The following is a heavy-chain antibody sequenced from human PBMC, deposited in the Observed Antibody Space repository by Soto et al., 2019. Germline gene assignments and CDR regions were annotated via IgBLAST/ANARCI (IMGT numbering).Heavy chain of an antibody. CDR3: ARDYGDYDFLDY. D-gene: IGHD4-17*01. CDR2: ISYDGSDK. CDR1: GFTFSRYA. J-gene: IGHJ4*02. V-gene: IGHV3-30-3*01. Sequence: QVQLVESGGGVVQPGRSLRLSCVASGFTFSRYAIHWVRQAPGKGLEWVAVISYDGSDKYYADSVKGRFTISRDNSKNTLYLQINSLRPDDTAVYYCARDYGDYDFLDYWGQGTLVTVSS.